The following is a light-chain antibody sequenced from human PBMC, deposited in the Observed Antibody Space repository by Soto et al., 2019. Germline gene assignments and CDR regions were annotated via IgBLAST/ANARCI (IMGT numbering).Light chain of an antibody. CDR3: QKFNAVPT. CDR1: QAISNY. J-gene: IGKJ4*01. Sequence: DIQMTQSPSSLSASVGDRVTITCRASQAISNYLAWYQQKPGKVPTLLIYAASTLHSGVPSRFSGSGSGTDFTLTISSLQPEDAATYYRQKFNAVPTFGGGTKVEI. CDR2: AAS. V-gene: IGKV1-27*01.